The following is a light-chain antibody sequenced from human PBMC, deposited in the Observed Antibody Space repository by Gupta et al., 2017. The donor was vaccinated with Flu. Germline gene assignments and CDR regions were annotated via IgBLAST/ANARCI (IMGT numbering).Light chain of an antibody. CDR1: SRAVGRFDI. V-gene: IGLV2-23*02. CDR2: EVN. Sequence: SALTQPASVSGSPGPSITISCPGTSRAVGRFDIFSWYQHCPGEAPTLIIYEVNQRRSGRSNRVSASNSGNTAALTISGLEADDEADDYCCSYASSSTSDVILGGGTKLTVV. J-gene: IGLJ2*01. CDR3: CSYASSSTSDVI.